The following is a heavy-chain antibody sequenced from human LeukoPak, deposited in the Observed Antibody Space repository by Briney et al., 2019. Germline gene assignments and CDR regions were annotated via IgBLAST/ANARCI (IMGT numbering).Heavy chain of an antibody. D-gene: IGHD2-15*01. CDR3: AKQGGY. Sequence: GGSLRLSCAASGFTFDDYTMHWVRQAPGKGLEWVSLISWDGGSTYYADSVKGRFTISRDNSKNTLYLQMNSLRAEDTAVYYCAKQGGYWGQGTLVTVSS. J-gene: IGHJ4*02. CDR1: GFTFDDYT. V-gene: IGHV3-43*01. CDR2: ISWDGGST.